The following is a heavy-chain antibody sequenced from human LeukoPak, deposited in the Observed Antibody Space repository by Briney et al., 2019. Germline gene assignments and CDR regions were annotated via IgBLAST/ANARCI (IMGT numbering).Heavy chain of an antibody. V-gene: IGHV1-24*01. CDR3: ATSRGYNWNDVGRY. Sequence: ASGKVSFKVSGYTLTELSMHWGRPAPGKGDGGVGGFDPEDGETIYAQKFQGRVTMTEDTSTDTAYMQLSSLRSEDTAVYYCATSRGYNWNDVGRYWGQGTLVTVSS. CDR2: FDPEDGET. D-gene: IGHD1-1*01. J-gene: IGHJ4*02. CDR1: GYTLTELS.